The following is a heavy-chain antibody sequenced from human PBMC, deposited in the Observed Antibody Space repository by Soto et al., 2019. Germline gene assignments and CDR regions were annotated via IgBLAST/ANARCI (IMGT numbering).Heavy chain of an antibody. J-gene: IGHJ4*02. CDR3: AKPACGSSGWYFDY. CDR2: ISYDGSNK. CDR1: GFTFSSYG. V-gene: IGHV3-30*18. Sequence: GGSLRLSCAASGFTFSSYGMHWVRQAPGKGLEWVAVISYDGSNKYYADSVKGRFTISRDNSKDTLYLQMNSLRAEDTAVYYCAKPACGSSGWYFDYWGQGTLVTVSS. D-gene: IGHD6-19*01.